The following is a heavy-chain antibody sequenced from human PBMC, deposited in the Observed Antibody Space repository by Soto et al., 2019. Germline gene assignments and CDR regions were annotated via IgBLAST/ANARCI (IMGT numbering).Heavy chain of an antibody. CDR1: GCAFSMYW. CDR3: ARELRYFDPWDY. J-gene: IGHJ4*02. CDR2: IKQDGSEK. D-gene: IGHD3-9*01. Sequence: PGGSLSLSCAASGCAFSMYWMSWVRLAPGKGLEWVANIKQDGSEKSYVDSVKGRFTNSRDNAKNSLYLQMNSLRAEDTAGYYCARELRYFDPWDYWGQGTLVTVS. V-gene: IGHV3-7*01.